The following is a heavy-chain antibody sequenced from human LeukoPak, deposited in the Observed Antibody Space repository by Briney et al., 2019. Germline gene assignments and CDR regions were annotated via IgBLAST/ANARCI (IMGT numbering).Heavy chain of an antibody. J-gene: IGHJ5*02. CDR2: INPNSGGT. CDR1: GYTFTGYY. CDR3: ARADILTGYYIWFDP. Sequence: ASVKVSCKASGYTFTGYYMHWVRQAPGQGLEWMGWINPNSGGTNYAQKFQGRGTMTRDTSISTAYMELSRLRSDDTAVYYCARADILTGYYIWFDPWGQGTLVTVSS. D-gene: IGHD3-9*01. V-gene: IGHV1-2*02.